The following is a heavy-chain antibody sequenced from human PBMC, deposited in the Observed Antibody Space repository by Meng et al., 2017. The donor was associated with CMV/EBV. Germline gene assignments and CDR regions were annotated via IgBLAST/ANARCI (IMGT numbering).Heavy chain of an antibody. CDR2: ISSSSSYI. D-gene: IGHD3-3*01. Sequence: GESLKISCAASGFTFSSYSMNWVRQAPGKGLEWVSSISSSSSYIYYADSVKGRFTISRDNAKNSLYLQMNSLRAEDTAVYYCARDCRVTNFGSYYYGMDVWGQGTTVTVSS. CDR3: ARDCRVTNFGSYYYGMDV. CDR1: GFTFSSYS. J-gene: IGHJ6*02. V-gene: IGHV3-21*01.